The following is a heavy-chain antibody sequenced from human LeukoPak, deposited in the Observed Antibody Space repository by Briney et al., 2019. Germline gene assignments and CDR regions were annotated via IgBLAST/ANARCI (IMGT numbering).Heavy chain of an antibody. CDR3: ARGLRYSTGWYYFDY. CDR1: GGIFSSDV. CDR2: IIPLFATP. V-gene: IGHV1-69*13. J-gene: IGHJ4*02. Sequence: ASVKVSCKASGGIFSSDVFSWVRQAPGQGLEWMGGIIPLFATPSYAQKFLGRVTISADESTSTVYMELSSLRFEDTAVYYCARGLRYSTGWYYFDYWGQGTLVTVSS. D-gene: IGHD6-19*01.